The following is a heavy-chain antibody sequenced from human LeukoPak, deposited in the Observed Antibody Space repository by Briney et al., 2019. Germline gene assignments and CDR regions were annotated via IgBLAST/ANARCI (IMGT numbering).Heavy chain of an antibody. CDR2: ISYDGSNE. CDR1: GFTFSSYG. Sequence: GGSLRLSCAASGFTFSSYGMHWVRQAPGKWLEWVAVISYDGSNEYYADSVKGRFTISRDNSKNTLYLQMNSLRAEDTAVYYCAKEVETYYYGSGSPPPSYFDYWGQGTLVTVSS. D-gene: IGHD3-10*01. J-gene: IGHJ4*02. V-gene: IGHV3-30*18. CDR3: AKEVETYYYGSGSPPPSYFDY.